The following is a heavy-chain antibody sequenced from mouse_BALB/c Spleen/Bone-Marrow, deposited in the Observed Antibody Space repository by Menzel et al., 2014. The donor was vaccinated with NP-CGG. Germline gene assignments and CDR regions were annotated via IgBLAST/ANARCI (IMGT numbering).Heavy chain of an antibody. CDR3: ARLGYYGWFAY. CDR2: INPGSNTI. D-gene: IGHD2-3*01. J-gene: IGHJ3*01. CDR1: GFDFSRYW. Sequence: EVKLMESGGGLVQPGGSLKLSCAASGFDFSRYWMSWVRQAPGKGLEWIREINPGSNTINYTPSLKDKFIISRDNAKNTLYLQMSKVRSEDTALYYCARLGYYGWFAYWGQGTLVTVSA. V-gene: IGHV4-1*02.